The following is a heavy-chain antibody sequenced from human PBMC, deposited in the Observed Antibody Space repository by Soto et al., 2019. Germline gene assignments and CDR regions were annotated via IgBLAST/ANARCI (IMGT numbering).Heavy chain of an antibody. V-gene: IGHV4-4*02. J-gene: IGHJ6*04. CDR3: ARALGEYSSHPMVRGVYYYYGMDV. D-gene: IGHD3-10*01. CDR1: GGSISSSNG. Sequence: PSETLSLTCAVSGGSISSSNGRSRVRQPPGKGLEWIGEIYHSGSTNYNPSLKSQVTISVDKSKNQFSLKLSSVTAADTAVYYCARALGEYSSHPMVRGVYYYYGMDVWGKGTTVTVSS. CDR2: IYHSGST.